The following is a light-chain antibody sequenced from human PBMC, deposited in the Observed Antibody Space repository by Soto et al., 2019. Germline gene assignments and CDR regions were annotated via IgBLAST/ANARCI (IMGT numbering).Light chain of an antibody. Sequence: QSVLPQPPSASGTPGQRVTISCSGSSSNIGGNIVNWYQQLPGTAPKLLIYNNNQRPSGVPDRFSGSKSGTSASLAISGLQSEDEADYYCAAWDDSLNGYVFGTGTKVTVL. CDR2: NNN. CDR3: AAWDDSLNGYV. V-gene: IGLV1-44*01. CDR1: SSNIGGNI. J-gene: IGLJ1*01.